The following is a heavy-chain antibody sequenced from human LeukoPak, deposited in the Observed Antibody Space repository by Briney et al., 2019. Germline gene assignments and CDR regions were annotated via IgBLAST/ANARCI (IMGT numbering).Heavy chain of an antibody. V-gene: IGHV5-51*01. D-gene: IGHD2-2*01. CDR2: ICPDDSDT. CDR3: ARPMGRGMPDAFDI. Sequence: GESLKISRKGSGYSFTSYWIGWVRQMPGKGLEWMRIICPDDSDTRYSPSFQGQVTISSDKSISTAYLQWSSLKASDTAMYYCARPMGRGMPDAFDIWGQGTMVTVS. CDR1: GYSFTSYW. J-gene: IGHJ3*02.